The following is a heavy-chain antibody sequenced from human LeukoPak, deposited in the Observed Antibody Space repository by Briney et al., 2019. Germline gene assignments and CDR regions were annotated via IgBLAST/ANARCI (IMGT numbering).Heavy chain of an antibody. CDR2: IYYSGST. Sequence: PSETLSLTCTVSGGSISSGGYYWSWIRQHPGKGLEWIGYIYYSGSTYYNPSLKSRVTISVDTSKNQFSLKLSSVTAADTAVYYCARDSSSSGPAFDYWGQGTLVTVSS. D-gene: IGHD6-6*01. V-gene: IGHV4-31*03. J-gene: IGHJ4*02. CDR3: ARDSSSSGPAFDY. CDR1: GGSISSGGYY.